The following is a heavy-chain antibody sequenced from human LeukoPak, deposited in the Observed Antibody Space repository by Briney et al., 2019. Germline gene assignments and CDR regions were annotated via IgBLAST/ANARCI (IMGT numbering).Heavy chain of an antibody. J-gene: IGHJ3*02. CDR1: GFTFSSYS. Sequence: GGSLRLSCAASGFTFSSYSMNWVRQAPGKGLEWVSSISSSSSYIYYADSVKGRFTISRDNAKNSLYLQMNSLRAEDTAVYYCARPNYYDSSGYPGRAFDIWGQGTMVTVSS. CDR2: ISSSSSYI. CDR3: ARPNYYDSSGYPGRAFDI. D-gene: IGHD3-22*01. V-gene: IGHV3-21*01.